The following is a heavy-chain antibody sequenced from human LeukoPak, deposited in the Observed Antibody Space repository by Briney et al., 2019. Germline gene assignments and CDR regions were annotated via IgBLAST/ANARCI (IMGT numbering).Heavy chain of an antibody. V-gene: IGHV1-2*02. D-gene: IGHD1-1*01. CDR1: GYTFTGYY. CDR3: ARLNWLPRKDYYYYYYYMDV. J-gene: IGHJ6*03. CDR2: INPNSGGT. Sequence: ASVKVSCKASGYTFTGYYMHWVRQAPGQGLEWMGWINPNSGGTNYAQKFQGRVTMTRDTSISTAYMELSRLRSDDTAVYYCARLNWLPRKDYYYYYYYMDVWGKGTTVTISS.